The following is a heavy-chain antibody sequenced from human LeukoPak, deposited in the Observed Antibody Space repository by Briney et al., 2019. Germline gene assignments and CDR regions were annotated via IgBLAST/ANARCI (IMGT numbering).Heavy chain of an antibody. CDR3: ARGERGAYSQLS. CDR2: INTDGSST. CDR1: GFTSSENW. D-gene: IGHD2-21*01. V-gene: IGHV3-74*01. Sequence: GGSLRLSCAASGFTSSENWMHWVRQAPGKGLVWVSGINTDGSSTNYADSVKGRFTISRDNAKNTLYLQMNSLRADDTAVYYCARGERGAYSQLSWGQGTLVTVSS. J-gene: IGHJ5*02.